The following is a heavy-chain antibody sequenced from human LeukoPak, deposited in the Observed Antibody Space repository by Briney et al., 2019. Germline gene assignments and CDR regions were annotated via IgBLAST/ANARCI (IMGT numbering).Heavy chain of an antibody. D-gene: IGHD2-15*01. J-gene: IGHJ4*02. CDR1: GGAISGYY. CDR2: IHYSGST. Sequence: PSETQSLTCTVSGGAISGYYWNWIRQPPGKGLEWIGHIHYSGSTNYNPSLRSRVTILVDTSKNQFSLELTSVTAADTAVYYCARLGFCSGGRCLNDYWGQGTLVAVSS. CDR3: ARLGFCSGGRCLNDY. V-gene: IGHV4-59*12.